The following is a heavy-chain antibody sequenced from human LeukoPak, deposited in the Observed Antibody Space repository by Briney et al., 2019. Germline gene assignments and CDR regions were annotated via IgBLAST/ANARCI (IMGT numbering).Heavy chain of an antibody. CDR3: ARGVSGRTYYFDY. V-gene: IGHV4-61*02. CDR2: IYTSGST. Sequence: SQTLSLTCTVSGGSISSGSYYWSWIRQPAGKGLEWIGRIYTSGSTNYNPSLKSRATISVDTSKNQFSLKLSSVTAADTAVYYCARGVSGRTYYFDYWGQGTLVTVSS. CDR1: GGSISSGSYY. J-gene: IGHJ4*02. D-gene: IGHD1-26*01.